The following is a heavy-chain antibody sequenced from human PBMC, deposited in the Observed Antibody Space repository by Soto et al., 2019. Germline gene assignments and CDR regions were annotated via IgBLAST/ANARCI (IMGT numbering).Heavy chain of an antibody. CDR1: GFTVSSNY. Sequence: EVQLVESGGGLVQPGGSLRLSCAASGFTVSSNYMSWVRQAPGKGLEWVSVIYSGGSTYYADSVKGRFTISRDNSKSTLTLQMISLMAEDTAVYYCARDRSTIYAFDIWGQGTMVTVSS. J-gene: IGHJ3*02. D-gene: IGHD3-3*01. CDR2: IYSGGST. CDR3: ARDRSTIYAFDI. V-gene: IGHV3-66*01.